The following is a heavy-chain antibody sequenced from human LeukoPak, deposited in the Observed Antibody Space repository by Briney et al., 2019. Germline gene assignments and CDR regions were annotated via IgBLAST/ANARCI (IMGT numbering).Heavy chain of an antibody. V-gene: IGHV4-39*01. Sequence: SETLSLTCTVSGGSISSSSYYWGWIRQPPGKGLEWIGSIYYSGSTYCNPSLKSRVTISVDTSKNQFSLKLSSVTAADTAVYYCARVPSYNWNYVGHYGMDVWGQGTTVTVSS. CDR2: IYYSGST. CDR1: GGSISSSSYY. CDR3: ARVPSYNWNYVGHYGMDV. D-gene: IGHD1-7*01. J-gene: IGHJ6*02.